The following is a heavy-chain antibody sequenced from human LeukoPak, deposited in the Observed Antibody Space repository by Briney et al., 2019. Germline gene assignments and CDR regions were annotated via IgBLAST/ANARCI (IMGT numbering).Heavy chain of an antibody. CDR1: GGSISSYY. CDR3: ARVRGDVGARGLFWFDP. Sequence: SETRSLTCTVSGGSISSYYWSWIRQPPGKGLEWIGYIYYSGSTNYNPSLKSRVTISVDTSKNQFSLKLSSVTAADTAVYYCARVRGDVGARGLFWFDPWGQGTLVTVSS. J-gene: IGHJ5*02. V-gene: IGHV4-59*01. D-gene: IGHD1-26*01. CDR2: IYYSGST.